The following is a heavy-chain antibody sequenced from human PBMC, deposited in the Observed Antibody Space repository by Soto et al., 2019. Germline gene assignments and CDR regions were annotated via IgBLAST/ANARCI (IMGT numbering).Heavy chain of an antibody. CDR1: GFTFSSYW. CDR3: ASFGDTGGQYYYDSSGYYSYYYYGMDV. J-gene: IGHJ6*02. V-gene: IGHV3-7*03. Sequence: SLRLSCAASGFTFSSYWMSWVRQAPGKGLEWVANIKQDGSEKYYVDSVKGRFTISRDNAKNSLYLQMNSLRAEDTAVYYCASFGDTGGQYYYDSSGYYSYYYYGMDVWGQGTTVTVSS. D-gene: IGHD3-22*01. CDR2: IKQDGSEK.